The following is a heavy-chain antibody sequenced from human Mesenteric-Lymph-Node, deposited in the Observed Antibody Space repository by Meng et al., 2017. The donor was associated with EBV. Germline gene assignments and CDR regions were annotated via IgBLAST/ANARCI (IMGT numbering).Heavy chain of an antibody. CDR2: IYHSGST. CDR1: GGSISNYY. Sequence: QLQLQESGPGLVKPSETLSLTCTVSGGSISNYYWSWIRQPPGRGLEWIGYIYHSGSTNYNPSLKSRVTISADTSKNQFSLKLSSVTAADTAVYYCARDVPFDYWGQGTLVTVSS. CDR3: ARDVPFDY. V-gene: IGHV4-59*01. J-gene: IGHJ4*02.